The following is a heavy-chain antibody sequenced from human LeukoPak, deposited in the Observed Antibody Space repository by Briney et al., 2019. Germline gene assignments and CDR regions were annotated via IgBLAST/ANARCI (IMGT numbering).Heavy chain of an antibody. Sequence: ASVKVSCKASGYTFSIYAMNWVRQAPGQGLEWMGWINTNTGNPTYAQGFTGRFVFSLDTSVSTAYLQISSLQAEDTAVYYCARSNNDGDYLGVGFDYWGQGTLVTVTS. D-gene: IGHD4-17*01. CDR1: GYTFSIYA. V-gene: IGHV7-4-1*02. CDR2: INTNTGNP. J-gene: IGHJ4*02. CDR3: ARSNNDGDYLGVGFDY.